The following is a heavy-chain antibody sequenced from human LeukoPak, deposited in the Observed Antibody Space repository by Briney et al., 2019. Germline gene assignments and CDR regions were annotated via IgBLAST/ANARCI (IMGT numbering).Heavy chain of an antibody. CDR2: ISTNGDAT. Sequence: GGSLRLSCAASGFTFSNYALHWVRQAPGKGVEYVSAISTNGDATFYANSVNGRFTISRDNSKNTLYLQMGSLRAEDMAVYYCVRVGNYREFDYWGQGTLVTVSS. D-gene: IGHD1-7*01. CDR1: GFTFSNYA. CDR3: VRVGNYREFDY. V-gene: IGHV3-64*01. J-gene: IGHJ4*02.